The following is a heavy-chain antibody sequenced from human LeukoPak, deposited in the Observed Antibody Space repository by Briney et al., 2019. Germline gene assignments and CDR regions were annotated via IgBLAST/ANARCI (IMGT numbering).Heavy chain of an antibody. V-gene: IGHV4-4*07. CDR3: ARQGYTVSYYFLDY. CDR2: IYSTGST. D-gene: IGHD1-26*01. J-gene: IGHJ4*02. Sequence: SETLSLTCDVSGGSVRSYWWGWVRQPAGKGLEWLGRIYSTGSTRFNPSLKGRLTLSIDTSTNQFSLKLTSVTAADTALYFCARQGYTVSYYFLDYWSQGTLVTVSS. CDR1: GGSVRSYW.